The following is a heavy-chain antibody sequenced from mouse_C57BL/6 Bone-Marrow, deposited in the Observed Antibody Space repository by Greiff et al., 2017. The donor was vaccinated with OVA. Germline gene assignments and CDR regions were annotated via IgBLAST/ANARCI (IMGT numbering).Heavy chain of an antibody. CDR1: GFAFSGSG. V-gene: IGHV1-82*01. J-gene: IGHJ3*01. Sequence: QVQLQQSGPELVKPGASVKISCKASGFAFSGSGMNWVKQRPGKGLEWVGWICPGDGDTNYNGKFKGKATRTADKSTSTAYMPLSSLTSEDSAVYFCARVETWFAYWGQGTLVTVSA. CDR3: ARVETWFAY. CDR2: ICPGDGDT.